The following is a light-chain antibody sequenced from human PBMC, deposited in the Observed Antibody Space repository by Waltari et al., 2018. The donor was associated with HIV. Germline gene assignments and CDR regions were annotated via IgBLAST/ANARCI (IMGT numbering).Light chain of an antibody. V-gene: IGKV3-20*01. J-gene: IGKJ2*01. CDR1: QSVSSSY. CDR3: QQYGARAYT. CDR2: GAS. Sequence: EIVLTPSPGTLSLSPGERATLSCRASQSVSSSYLAWYKQKPGQAPRLLIYGASSRATGIPDRFSGSGSGTDFTLTISRLEPEDFAVYYCQQYGARAYTFGQGTKLEIK.